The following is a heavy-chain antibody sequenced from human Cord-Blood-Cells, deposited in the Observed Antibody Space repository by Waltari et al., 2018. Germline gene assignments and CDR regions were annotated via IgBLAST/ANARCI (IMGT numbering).Heavy chain of an antibody. Sequence: QVQLVQSGAEVKKPGASVKVSCKASGYTFTSYDINWVRQATGQGLEWMGWRNPNSGNTGYEQKFQGRVTITRNTSISTAYMELSSLRSEDTAVYYCARLLDPGGDSSSWYLFAYWGQGTLVTVSS. D-gene: IGHD6-13*01. CDR1: GYTFTSYD. CDR3: ARLLDPGGDSSSWYLFAY. J-gene: IGHJ4*02. V-gene: IGHV1-8*03. CDR2: RNPNSGNT.